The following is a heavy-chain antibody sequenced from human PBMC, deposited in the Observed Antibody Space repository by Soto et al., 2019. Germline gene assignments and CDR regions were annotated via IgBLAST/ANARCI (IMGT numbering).Heavy chain of an antibody. J-gene: IGHJ4*02. Sequence: ASVKVSCKVSGYTLTELSMHWVRQAPGKGLEWMGGFDPEDGETIYAQKFQGRVTMTKDTSTDTAYMELSSLRSDDTAVYYCASARNWNYLAYWGQGTLVTVSS. D-gene: IGHD1-1*01. CDR3: ASARNWNYLAY. CDR2: FDPEDGET. CDR1: GYTLTELS. V-gene: IGHV1-24*01.